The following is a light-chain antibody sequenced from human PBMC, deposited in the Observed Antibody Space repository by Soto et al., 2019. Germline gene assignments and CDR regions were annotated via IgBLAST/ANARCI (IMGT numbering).Light chain of an antibody. J-gene: IGLJ3*02. V-gene: IGLV1-47*01. CDR3: AAWDDSLSAWV. CDR1: SYNIGKNL. Sequence: QSVLTQPPSASGTPGQRVTISCSGGSYNIGKNLVYWYQQRPGTAPKLLIFKNNARPSGVPARFSGSNSGSSASLAISGLRSEDEADYFCAAWDDSLSAWVFGGGTKLTVL. CDR2: KNN.